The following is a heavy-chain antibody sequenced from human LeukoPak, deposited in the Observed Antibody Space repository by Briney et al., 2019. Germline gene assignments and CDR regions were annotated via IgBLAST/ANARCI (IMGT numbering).Heavy chain of an antibody. CDR1: DDSISDYY. CDR2: FYNSGRS. J-gene: IGHJ4*02. V-gene: IGHV4-59*01. CDR3: TRGAGWLIDY. D-gene: IGHD3-16*01. Sequence: SETLSLTCTVSDDSISDYYRGWIRQPPGKGLEWIGYFYNSGRSTYNPSLKSRVTISADTSKNHFSLKLTSVTTADTAVYYCTRGAGWLIDYWGQGILVTVSS.